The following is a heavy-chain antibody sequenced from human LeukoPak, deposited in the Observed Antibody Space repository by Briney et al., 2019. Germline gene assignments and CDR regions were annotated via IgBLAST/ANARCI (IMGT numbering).Heavy chain of an antibody. CDR1: GFSFSSYA. V-gene: IGHV3-30*04. D-gene: IGHD3-10*01. CDR3: ARVNRGDICGSGSYYRPIGYFQH. CDR2: ISYDGSNK. Sequence: GGSLRLSCAASGFSFSSYAMHWVRQAPGKGLEWVAVISYDGSNKYYADSVKGRFTISRDNSKNTLYLQMNSLRAEDTAVYYCARVNRGDICGSGSYYRPIGYFQHWGQGTLVTVSS. J-gene: IGHJ1*01.